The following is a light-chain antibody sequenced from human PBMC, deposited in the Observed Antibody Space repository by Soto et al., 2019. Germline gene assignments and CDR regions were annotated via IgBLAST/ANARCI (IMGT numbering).Light chain of an antibody. J-gene: IGKJ1*01. V-gene: IGKV1-5*03. CDR1: QSISSW. CDR2: KAS. Sequence: MNQSPSTLSASVGDRITITCRASQSISSWLAWYQQKPGKAPKLLIYKASTLKSGVPSRFSGSGSGTEFTLTISSLQPDDFATYYCQHYNSYSEAFGQGTKVDIK. CDR3: QHYNSYSEA.